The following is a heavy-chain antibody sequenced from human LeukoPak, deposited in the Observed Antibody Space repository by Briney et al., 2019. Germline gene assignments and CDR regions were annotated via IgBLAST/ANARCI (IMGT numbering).Heavy chain of an antibody. CDR2: IIPILGIA. CDR1: GGTFSSYA. V-gene: IGHV1-69*04. D-gene: IGHD6-19*01. CDR3: ASSAKRSSGWYGYFGL. Sequence: ASVKLTCKASGGTFSSYAISWVRQPPGQELEWMGRIIPILGIANYAQNFQGRVTITADKSTSTAYMELSSLRSEDTAVYYCASSAKRSSGWYGYFGLEGRGTVVTVSS. J-gene: IGHJ2*01.